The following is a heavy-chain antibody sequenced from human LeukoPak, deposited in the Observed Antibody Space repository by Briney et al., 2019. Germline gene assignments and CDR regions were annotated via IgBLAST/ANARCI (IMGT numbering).Heavy chain of an antibody. CDR1: DGAIAGYS. Sequence: SETLSLTCTVSDGAIAGYSWSWIRQPPGKGLEWIGYIYYSGDTNYNPSLQSRVTVSVDTSKNQFSLKLTSVTAADTAVYYCARDHLYSSGWYLGYDAFDIWGQGTMVTVSS. CDR3: ARDHLYSSGWYLGYDAFDI. D-gene: IGHD6-19*01. V-gene: IGHV4-59*01. J-gene: IGHJ3*02. CDR2: IYYSGDT.